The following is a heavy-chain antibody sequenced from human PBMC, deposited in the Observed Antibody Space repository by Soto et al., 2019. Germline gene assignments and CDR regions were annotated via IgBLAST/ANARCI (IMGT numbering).Heavy chain of an antibody. Sequence: SETLSLTCAVYGGSFSGYYWSWIRQPPGKGLEWIGEINHSGSTNYNPSLKSRVTISVDTSKNQFSLKLSSVTAADTAVYYCARGRHYGSGSYYKRGSDYWGQGTLVTVSS. CDR2: INHSGST. J-gene: IGHJ4*02. V-gene: IGHV4-34*01. CDR3: ARGRHYGSGSYYKRGSDY. D-gene: IGHD3-10*01. CDR1: GGSFSGYY.